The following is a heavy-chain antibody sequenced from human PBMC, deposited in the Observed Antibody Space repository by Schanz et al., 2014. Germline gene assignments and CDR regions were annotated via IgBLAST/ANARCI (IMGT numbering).Heavy chain of an antibody. CDR1: GFTFSSYG. CDR3: AKVAPAATYLDS. V-gene: IGHV3-33*03. CDR2: IWYDGSNK. Sequence: VQLLESGGTVVQPGGSLRLSCAASGFTFSSYGMHWVRQAPGKGLEWVAIIWYDGSNKYYADSVKGRFTISRDNAKNSLFLQMNSLSAEDTAVYYCAKVAPAATYLDSWGLGTLVTVSS. D-gene: IGHD2-2*01. J-gene: IGHJ4*02.